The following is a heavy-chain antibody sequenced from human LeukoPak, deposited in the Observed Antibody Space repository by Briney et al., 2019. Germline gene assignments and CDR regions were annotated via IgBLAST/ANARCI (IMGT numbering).Heavy chain of an antibody. V-gene: IGHV4-4*07. CDR1: GGSISSYY. Sequence: SETLSLTCTVSGGSISSYYWSWIRQPAGKGLEWIGRIYTSGSTNYNPSLKSRVTMSVDTSKNQFFLKLSSVTAADTAVYYCAGSGSYPYYFDYWGQGTLVTVSS. J-gene: IGHJ4*02. CDR2: IYTSGST. CDR3: AGSGSYPYYFDY. D-gene: IGHD3-10*01.